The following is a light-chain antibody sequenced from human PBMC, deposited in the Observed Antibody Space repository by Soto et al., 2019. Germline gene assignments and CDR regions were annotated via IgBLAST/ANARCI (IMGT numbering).Light chain of an antibody. Sequence: EIVMTQSPATLSVSPGERATLSCRASQSVSNNLAWYQQKPGQAPRLLIYGASTRATGMPARFSGSGSGTEFTLAISSLQSEDFAVYYCQQYNNWRPWTFGQGTKVEIK. CDR3: QQYNNWRPWT. V-gene: IGKV3-15*01. CDR2: GAS. CDR1: QSVSNN. J-gene: IGKJ1*01.